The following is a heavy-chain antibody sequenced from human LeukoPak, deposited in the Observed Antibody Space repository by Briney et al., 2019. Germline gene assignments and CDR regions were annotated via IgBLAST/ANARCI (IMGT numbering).Heavy chain of an antibody. J-gene: IGHJ6*02. CDR2: IKSKTDGGTT. V-gene: IGHV3-15*01. CDR1: GFTFSNAW. Sequence: PGGSLRLSYAASGFTFSNAWMSWVRQAPGKGLEWVGRIKSKTDGGTTDYAAPVKGRFTISRDDSKNTLYLQMNSLKTEDTAVYYCTTDPYCGGDCYPINDYYYYGMDVWGQGTTVTVSS. D-gene: IGHD2-21*02. CDR3: TTDPYCGGDCYPINDYYYYGMDV.